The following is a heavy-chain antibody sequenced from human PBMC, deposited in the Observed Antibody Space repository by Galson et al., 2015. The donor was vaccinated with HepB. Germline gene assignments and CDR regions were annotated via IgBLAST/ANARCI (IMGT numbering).Heavy chain of an antibody. D-gene: IGHD4-17*01. Sequence: SLRLSCAASGFTFSSYAMHWVRQAPGKGLEWVAVISYDGSNKYYADSVKSRFTISRDNSKNTLYLQMNSLRAEDTAVYYCARGSGDYAPGDAFDIWGQGTMVTVSS. V-gene: IGHV3-30-3*01. CDR2: ISYDGSNK. CDR1: GFTFSSYA. J-gene: IGHJ3*02. CDR3: ARGSGDYAPGDAFDI.